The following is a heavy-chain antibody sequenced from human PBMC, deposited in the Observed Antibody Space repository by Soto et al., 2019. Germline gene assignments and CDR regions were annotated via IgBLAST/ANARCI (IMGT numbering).Heavy chain of an antibody. Sequence: SLTCTVSGGSISSGGYYWSWIRQHPGKGLEWIGYIYYSGSTYYNPSLKSRVTISVDTSKNQFSLKLSSVTAADTAVYYCARLPITGTAGGVWFDPWGQGTLVTVSS. D-gene: IGHD1-7*01. V-gene: IGHV4-31*03. CDR1: GGSISSGGYY. CDR2: IYYSGST. J-gene: IGHJ5*02. CDR3: ARLPITGTAGGVWFDP.